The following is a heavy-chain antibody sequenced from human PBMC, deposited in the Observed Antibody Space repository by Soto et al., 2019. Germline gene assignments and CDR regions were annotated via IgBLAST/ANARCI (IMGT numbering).Heavy chain of an antibody. Sequence: PSETLSLTCTVSGGSISSYYWSWIRQPPGKGLEWIGYIYYSGSTNYNPSLKSRVTISVDTSKNQFSLKLSSVTAADTAVYYCACLTSMLNRRGVIDYWGQGPLVTVSS. V-gene: IGHV4-59*08. CDR1: GGSISSYY. CDR2: IYYSGST. J-gene: IGHJ4*02. D-gene: IGHD3-16*01. CDR3: ACLTSMLNRRGVIDY.